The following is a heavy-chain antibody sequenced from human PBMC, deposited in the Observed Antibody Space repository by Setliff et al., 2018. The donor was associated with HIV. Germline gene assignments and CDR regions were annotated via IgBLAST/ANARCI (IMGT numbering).Heavy chain of an antibody. J-gene: IGHJ5*02. D-gene: IGHD3-3*01. CDR1: GFSLSTSGVG. V-gene: IGHV2-5*02. CDR3: AQLEGSGYGRWFDP. CDR2: IYWDDDK. Sequence: ESGPTLVNPTQTLTLTCTFSGFSLSTSGVGVGWIRQPPGKALEWLALIYWDDDKRYSPSLKSRLTITKDTSKNQVVLTMTNVDPVDTATYYCAQLEGSGYGRWFDPWGQGTLVTVSS.